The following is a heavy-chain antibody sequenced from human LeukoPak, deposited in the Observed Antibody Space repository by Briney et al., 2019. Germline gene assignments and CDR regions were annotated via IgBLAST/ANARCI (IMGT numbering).Heavy chain of an antibody. CDR3: ARQPFSSDGYNVYYYGMDV. CDR2: ISSSGSTI. CDR1: GFTFSDYY. J-gene: IGHJ6*02. V-gene: IGHV3-11*01. D-gene: IGHD5-12*01. Sequence: PGGSLRLSCAASGFTFSDYYMSWIRQAPGKGLEWVSYISSSGSTIYYADSVKGRFTISRDNAKNSLYLQMNSLRAEDTAMYYCARQPFSSDGYNVYYYGMDVWGQGTTVTVSS.